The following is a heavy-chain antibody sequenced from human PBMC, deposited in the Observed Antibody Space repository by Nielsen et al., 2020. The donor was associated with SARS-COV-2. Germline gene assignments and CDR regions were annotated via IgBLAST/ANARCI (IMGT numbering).Heavy chain of an antibody. Sequence: LRLSCTVSGGSISSGDYYRSWIRQPPGKGLEWIGYIYYSGSTYYNPSLKSRVTISVDTSKNQFSLKLSSVTAADTAVYYCAREAVVVTAPGWFDPWGQGTLVTVSS. J-gene: IGHJ5*02. V-gene: IGHV4-30-4*01. CDR3: AREAVVVTAPGWFDP. D-gene: IGHD2-21*02. CDR2: IYYSGST. CDR1: GGSISSGDYY.